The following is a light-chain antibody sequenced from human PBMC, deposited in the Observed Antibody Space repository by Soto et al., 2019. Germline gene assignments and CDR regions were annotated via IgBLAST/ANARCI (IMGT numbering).Light chain of an antibody. J-gene: IGLJ2*01. CDR2: ENN. CDR1: SSNIGNNY. CDR3: GTWDSSLSAVL. V-gene: IGLV1-51*02. Sequence: QAVVTQPPSVSAAPGQKVTISCSGSSSNIGNNYVSWYQQLPGTAPKLLIYENNKRPSGIPDRFSGSKSGTSATLGITGLQTGDEADYYCGTWDSSLSAVLFGGGTKLTVL.